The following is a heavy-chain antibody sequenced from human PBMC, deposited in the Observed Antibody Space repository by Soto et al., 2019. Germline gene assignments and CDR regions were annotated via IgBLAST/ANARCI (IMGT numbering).Heavy chain of an antibody. V-gene: IGHV4-39*07. D-gene: IGHD3-10*01. J-gene: IGHJ2*01. Sequence: SETLSRTCAVSGGSIISSSYCWGWIRQPPGQGLEWIASIFHSGSTYYNPSLKSRVTMSVDTSKNEFSLSLTPVTAADTAVYYCARIRSIPWFGEFSPWYFDLWGRGTLV. CDR3: ARIRSIPWFGEFSPWYFDL. CDR1: GGSIISSSYC. CDR2: IFHSGST.